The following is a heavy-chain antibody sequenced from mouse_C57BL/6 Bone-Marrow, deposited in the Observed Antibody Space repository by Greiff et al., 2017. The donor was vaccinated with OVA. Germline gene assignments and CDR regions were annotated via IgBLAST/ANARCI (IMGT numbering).Heavy chain of an antibody. V-gene: IGHV2-9-1*01. CDR1: GFSLTSYA. CDR2: IWTGGGT. Sequence: VKVVESGPGLVAPSPSLSITCTASGFSLTSYAISWVRQPPGQGLEWLGGIWTGGGTNYNSALKSRLGISKDNSNSQVFLQMNSMQTEHTASYYCARKLYYYGSSGYYDAMDYWGQGTSVTVSS. CDR3: ARKLYYYGSSGYYDAMDY. J-gene: IGHJ4*01. D-gene: IGHD1-1*01.